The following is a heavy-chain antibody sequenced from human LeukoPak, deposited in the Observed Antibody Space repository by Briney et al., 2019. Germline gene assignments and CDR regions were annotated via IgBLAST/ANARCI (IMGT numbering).Heavy chain of an antibody. CDR2: IRYDGSNK. Sequence: GGSLRLSCAASGFTFSSYSMNWVRQAPGKGLEWVAFIRYDGSNKYYADSVKGRFTISRDNSKNTLYLQMNSLRAEDTAVYYCAADSSAPGGWGQGTLVTVSS. CDR1: GFTFSSYS. V-gene: IGHV3-30*02. D-gene: IGHD3-22*01. J-gene: IGHJ4*02. CDR3: AADSSAPGG.